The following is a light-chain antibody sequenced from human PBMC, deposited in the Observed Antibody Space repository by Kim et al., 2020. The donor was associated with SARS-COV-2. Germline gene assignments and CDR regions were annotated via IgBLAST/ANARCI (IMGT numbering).Light chain of an antibody. CDR2: WAS. Sequence: DIVMTQSPGSLTVSLGERATIDCKSTQNLLYASNNKTYLAWYQQKPGQPPRLLFYWASTREVGVPDRFTGSGSTTDFTLSINSLQPDDVAVYYCQQYFNTPYTFGQGTKLEI. CDR3: QQYFNTPYT. CDR1: QNLLYASNNKTY. J-gene: IGKJ2*01. V-gene: IGKV4-1*01.